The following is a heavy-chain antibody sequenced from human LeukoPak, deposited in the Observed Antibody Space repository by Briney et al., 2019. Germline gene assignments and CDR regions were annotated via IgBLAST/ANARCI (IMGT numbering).Heavy chain of an antibody. V-gene: IGHV3-7*01. CDR3: ATDRKVGTWDPRFNY. J-gene: IGHJ4*02. CDR1: GFTFSDYW. Sequence: SGGSLRLSCSASGFTFSDYWMMWVRQAPGKGLEWVGNIRQDDSEKNYEDSVKGRFTISRDNAKSSLYLQMNSLRAEDTAIYYCATDRKVGTWDPRFNYWGQGTLVTVSS. CDR2: IRQDDSEK. D-gene: IGHD4-23*01.